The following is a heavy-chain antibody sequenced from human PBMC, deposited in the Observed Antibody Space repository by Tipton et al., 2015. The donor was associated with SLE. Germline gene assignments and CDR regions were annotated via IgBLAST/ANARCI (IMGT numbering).Heavy chain of an antibody. CDR1: GFTFSDYW. J-gene: IGHJ6*02. CDR3: VRGARSGSYGMDV. V-gene: IGHV3-74*01. Sequence: SLRLSCAVAGFTFSDYWMHWVRQAPGKGLVWVSRLSYDGRSTNYADSVKGRFTISRDNAENTVYLQMNSLRGDDTAVYYCVRGARSGSYGMDVWGQGTTVTVSS. CDR2: LSYDGRST. D-gene: IGHD6-25*01.